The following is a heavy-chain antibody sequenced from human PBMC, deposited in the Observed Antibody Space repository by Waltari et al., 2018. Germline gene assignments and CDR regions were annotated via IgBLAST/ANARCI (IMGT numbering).Heavy chain of an antibody. CDR3: TLSANHYDSSGYPPA. CDR1: GFPFSNYG. D-gene: IGHD3-22*01. V-gene: IGHV3-30*03. J-gene: IGHJ5*02. Sequence: QVQLVESGGGVVQPGRSLRLSCAASGFPFSNYGMHWVRQAPGKGLGWVAVISDDGSNTYYADSVKGRFSISRDNSKNTLYLQMNSLRAEDTAVYYCTLSANHYDSSGYPPAWGQGTLVTVSS. CDR2: ISDDGSNT.